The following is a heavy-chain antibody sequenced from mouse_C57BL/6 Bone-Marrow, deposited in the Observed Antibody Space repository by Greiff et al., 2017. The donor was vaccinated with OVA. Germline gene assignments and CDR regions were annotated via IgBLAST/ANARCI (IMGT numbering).Heavy chain of an antibody. Sequence: EVQLQESVAELVRPGASVKLSCTASGFTIKNSYMHWVKQRPEQGLEWIGRIAPANGNTKYAPKFQGKATITADTSSNTAYLQLSSLTSEDTAIYYCARDWNGYWGQGTTLTVSS. J-gene: IGHJ2*01. D-gene: IGHD4-1*01. CDR2: IAPANGNT. V-gene: IGHV14-3*01. CDR3: ARDWNGY. CDR1: GFTIKNSY.